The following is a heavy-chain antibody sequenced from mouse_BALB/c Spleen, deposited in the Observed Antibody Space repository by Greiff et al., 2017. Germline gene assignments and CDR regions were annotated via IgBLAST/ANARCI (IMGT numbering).Heavy chain of an antibody. D-gene: IGHD2-4*01. J-gene: IGHJ4*01. CDR3: ARDGTMITAYAMDY. CDR1: GFTFSDYY. Sequence: EVKLVESGGGLVKPGGSLKLSCAASGFTFSDYYMYWVRQTPEKRLEWVATISDGGSYTYYPASVKGRFTISRDNAKNNLYLQMSSLKSEDTAMYYCARDGTMITAYAMDYWGQGTSVTVSS. CDR2: ISDGGSYT. V-gene: IGHV5-4*02.